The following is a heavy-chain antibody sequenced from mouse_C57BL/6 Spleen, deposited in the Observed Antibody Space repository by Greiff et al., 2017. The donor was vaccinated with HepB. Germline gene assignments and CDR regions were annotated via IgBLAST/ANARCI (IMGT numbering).Heavy chain of an antibody. Sequence: VQLKQPGAELVMPGASVKLSCKASGYTFTSYWMHWVKQRPGQGLEWIGEIDPSDSYTNYNQKFKGKSTLTVDKSSSTAYMQLSSLTSEDSAVYYCARSTIPHWYFDVWGTGTTVTVSS. V-gene: IGHV1-69*01. CDR3: ARSTIPHWYFDV. CDR1: GYTFTSYW. D-gene: IGHD2-12*01. CDR2: IDPSDSYT. J-gene: IGHJ1*03.